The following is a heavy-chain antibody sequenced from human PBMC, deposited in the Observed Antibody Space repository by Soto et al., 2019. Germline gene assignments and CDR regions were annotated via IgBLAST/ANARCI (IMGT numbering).Heavy chain of an antibody. CDR1: CGFTTCGVFS. J-gene: IGHJ3*02. Sequence: NLSLTSTCPCGFTTCGVFSWGWIRQPPGKGLEWIGFIYNSGSTYYNSSLKSRVTISVDRSKTHFFLNLTSVTAADTAVYYCVTYRKFFQIWGQGTKVTVSS. CDR2: IYNSGST. V-gene: IGHV4-30-2*01. CDR3: VTYRKFFQI.